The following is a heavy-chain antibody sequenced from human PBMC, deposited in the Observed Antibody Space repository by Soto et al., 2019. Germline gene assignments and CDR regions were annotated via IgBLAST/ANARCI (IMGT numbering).Heavy chain of an antibody. CDR3: ARDRVGATRDAFDI. V-gene: IGHV1-69*01. Sequence: QVQLVQSGAEVKKPGSSVKVSCKASGGPFSSYAISWVRQAPGQGLEWMGGIIPIFGTANYAQKFQGRVTITADESTSTAYMELSSLRSEDTAVYYCARDRVGATRDAFDIWGQGTMVAVSS. D-gene: IGHD1-26*01. J-gene: IGHJ3*02. CDR1: GGPFSSYA. CDR2: IIPIFGTA.